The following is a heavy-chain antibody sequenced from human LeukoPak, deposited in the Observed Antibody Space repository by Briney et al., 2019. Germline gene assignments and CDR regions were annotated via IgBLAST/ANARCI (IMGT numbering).Heavy chain of an antibody. CDR1: GFSLSTSGVA. D-gene: IGHD5-24*01. V-gene: IGHV2-5*02. Sequence: SGPTLVNPTQTLTLTCTFSGFSLSTSGVAMGWIRQPPGKALEWLGLIYWDDDKRYSPSLKSALTITKDTSKNQVVLTMTNMDPVDTATYYCAHRRDGYNSLDYWGQGTLVTVSS. CDR2: IYWDDDK. J-gene: IGHJ4*02. CDR3: AHRRDGYNSLDY.